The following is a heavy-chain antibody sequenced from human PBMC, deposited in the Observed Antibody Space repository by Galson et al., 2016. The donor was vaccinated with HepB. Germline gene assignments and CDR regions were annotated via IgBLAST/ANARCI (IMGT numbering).Heavy chain of an antibody. D-gene: IGHD6-19*01. Sequence: SLRLSCAASGFTFNNYSMNWVRQAPGKGLEWVSYISSRSNAIYYADSVKGRFSVSRDNAKNSLYLQMNSLRDEDTAVYYCARGAHIGYSSGLEYWGQGILVTVSS. CDR3: ARGAHIGYSSGLEY. CDR2: ISSRSNAI. CDR1: GFTFNNYS. V-gene: IGHV3-48*02. J-gene: IGHJ4*02.